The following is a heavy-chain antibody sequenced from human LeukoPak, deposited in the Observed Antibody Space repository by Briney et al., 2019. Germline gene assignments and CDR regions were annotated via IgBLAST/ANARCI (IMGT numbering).Heavy chain of an antibody. Sequence: ASVKVSCTASGYTFTSYYMHWVRQAPGQGLEWMGIINPSGGSASYAQRFQGRVTMTRDTSTSTVYMELSSLRSEDTAVYYCARANYDSSGYRNWGQGTLVTVSS. CDR2: INPSGGSA. CDR3: ARANYDSSGYRN. J-gene: IGHJ4*02. CDR1: GYTFTSYY. V-gene: IGHV1-46*01. D-gene: IGHD3-22*01.